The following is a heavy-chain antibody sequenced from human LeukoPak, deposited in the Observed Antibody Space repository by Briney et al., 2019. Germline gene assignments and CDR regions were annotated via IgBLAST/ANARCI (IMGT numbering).Heavy chain of an antibody. D-gene: IGHD5-24*01. CDR1: GYTITNNY. V-gene: IGHV1-46*01. CDR2: INPSGTGT. CDR3: ATDHSMANTAWWFDP. Sequence: ASVKVSCKASGYTITNNYMHWVRQAPGQRLEWMGVINPSGTGTSYAQKFQGRITMSRDTSTSTVYMELSSLRSEDTASYYCATDHSMANTAWWFDPWGQGTLVTVSS. J-gene: IGHJ5*02.